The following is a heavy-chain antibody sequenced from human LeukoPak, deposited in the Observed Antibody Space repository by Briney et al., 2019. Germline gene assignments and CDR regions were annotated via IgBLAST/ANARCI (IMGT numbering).Heavy chain of an antibody. CDR1: GFTFSNYA. CDR2: IVGSGGST. Sequence: GSLRLSCAASGFTFSNYAMSWVRQAPGKGLEWVSAIVGSGGSTYYADSVKGRFTISRDNSKNTLYLQMNSLRAEDTAVYYCAKNDRGIIDYWGQGTLVTVSS. CDR3: AKNDRGIIDY. V-gene: IGHV3-23*01. D-gene: IGHD3-10*01. J-gene: IGHJ4*02.